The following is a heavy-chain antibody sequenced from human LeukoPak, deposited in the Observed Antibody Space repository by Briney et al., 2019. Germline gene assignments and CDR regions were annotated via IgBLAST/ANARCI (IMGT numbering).Heavy chain of an antibody. CDR1: GYSFTSYW. Sequence: GESLQISCQGSGYSFTSYWIGWVRPVPGKGLEWMGIIYPGDSDTRYSPSFQGQVTISADKSISTAYLQWSSLKASDTAMYYCARLVLLGTFDYWGQGTLVTVSS. D-gene: IGHD7-27*01. V-gene: IGHV5-51*01. J-gene: IGHJ4*02. CDR3: ARLVLLGTFDY. CDR2: IYPGDSDT.